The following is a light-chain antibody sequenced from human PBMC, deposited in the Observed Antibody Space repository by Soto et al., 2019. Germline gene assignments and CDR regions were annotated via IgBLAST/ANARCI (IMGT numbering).Light chain of an antibody. CDR1: SSDVGGYNY. Sequence: QSVLTQPASVSGSPGQSITISCTGTSSDVGGYNYVSWYHQHPGKAPKLMIYDVSNRPSGVSNRFSGSKSGNTASLTISGLQAEDEADYYCSSYTSSILFGGGTKVTVL. CDR2: DVS. V-gene: IGLV2-14*01. J-gene: IGLJ2*01. CDR3: SSYTSSIL.